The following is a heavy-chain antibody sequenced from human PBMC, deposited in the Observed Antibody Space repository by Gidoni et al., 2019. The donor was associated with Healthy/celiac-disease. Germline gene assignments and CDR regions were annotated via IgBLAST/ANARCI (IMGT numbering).Heavy chain of an antibody. J-gene: IGHJ4*02. Sequence: EVQLVDSGGGLVQPGGPLRLPCAASGFTFSSYWMSWVRQAPGKGLEWVANIKQDGSEKYYVDSVKGRFTISRDNAKNSLYLQMNSLRAEDTAVYYCARTLVLLWFGELLYLDYWGQGTLVTVSS. CDR2: IKQDGSEK. CDR1: GFTFSSYW. D-gene: IGHD3-10*01. CDR3: ARTLVLLWFGELLYLDY. V-gene: IGHV3-7*04.